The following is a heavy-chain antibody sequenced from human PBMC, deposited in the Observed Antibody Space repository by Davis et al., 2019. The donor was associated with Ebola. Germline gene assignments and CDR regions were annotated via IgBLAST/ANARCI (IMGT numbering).Heavy chain of an antibody. J-gene: IGHJ4*02. V-gene: IGHV1-18*04. D-gene: IGHD3-9*01. CDR2: ISAYNGNT. CDR3: ARGALLWYDILAGYYPLGY. Sequence: AASVKVSCKASGYTFTGYYMHWVRQAPGQGLEWMGRISAYNGNTNYAQKLQGRVTMTTDTSTSTAYMELRSLRSDDTAVYYCARGALLWYDILAGYYPLGYWGQGTLVTVSS. CDR1: GYTFTGYY.